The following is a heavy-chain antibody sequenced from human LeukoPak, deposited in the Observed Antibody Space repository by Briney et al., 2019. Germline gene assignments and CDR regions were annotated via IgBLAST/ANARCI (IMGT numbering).Heavy chain of an antibody. V-gene: IGHV3-7*05. CDR2: IKQDGREK. CDR1: GLTLSRFW. Sequence: PGGSLRLSCAASGLTLSRFWINWVRQAPGKGLEWVANIKQDGREKYHVDSVKGRFTISRENAKNSVYFQMNSLRAEDTAVYYCAGGQGWLADYWGQGTLVTVSS. CDR3: AGGQGWLADY. J-gene: IGHJ4*02. D-gene: IGHD6-19*01.